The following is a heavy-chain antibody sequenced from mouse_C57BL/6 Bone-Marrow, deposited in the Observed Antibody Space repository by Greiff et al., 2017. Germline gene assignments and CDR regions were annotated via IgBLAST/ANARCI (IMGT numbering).Heavy chain of an antibody. V-gene: IGHV1-69*01. D-gene: IGHD2-4*01. Sequence: QVQLKQPGAELVMPGASVKLSCKASGYTFTSYWMHWVKQRPGQGLEWIGEIDPSDSYTNYNQKFKGKSTLTVDKSSSTAYMQLSSLTSEDSAVXYWARGRLRRRRYAMDYWGQGTSVTVSS. CDR2: IDPSDSYT. CDR1: GYTFTSYW. J-gene: IGHJ4*01. CDR3: ARGRLRRRRYAMDY.